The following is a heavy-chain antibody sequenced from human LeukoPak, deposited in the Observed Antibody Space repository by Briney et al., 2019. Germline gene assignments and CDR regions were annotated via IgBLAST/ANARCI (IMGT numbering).Heavy chain of an antibody. V-gene: IGHV4-34*01. CDR3: ASRRGVHCSSTSCYNLSYYYYYMDV. CDR2: INHSGST. J-gene: IGHJ6*03. Sequence: SETLSLTSAVYGGSFSGYYWSWIRQPPGKGLAWSGEINHSGSTNYNPSLKSRVTISVDTSKNQFSLKLSSVTAADTAVYYCASRRGVHCSSTSCYNLSYYYYYMDVWGKGTTVTVSS. CDR1: GGSFSGYY. D-gene: IGHD2-2*01.